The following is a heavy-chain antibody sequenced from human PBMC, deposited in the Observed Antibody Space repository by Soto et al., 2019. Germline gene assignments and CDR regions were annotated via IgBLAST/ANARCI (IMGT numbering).Heavy chain of an antibody. CDR1: GGTFSSYA. Sequence: QVQLVQSGAEVKKPGSSVKVSCKASGGTFSSYAISWVRQAPGQGLEWMGGIIPIFGTANYAQKFQGRVTITADKSTSTAYMELSSRRSDDTAVYYCASPVEIPYYYYGMDVWGQGTTVTVSS. CDR3: ASPVEIPYYYYGMDV. J-gene: IGHJ6*02. D-gene: IGHD2-21*01. CDR2: IIPIFGTA. V-gene: IGHV1-69*06.